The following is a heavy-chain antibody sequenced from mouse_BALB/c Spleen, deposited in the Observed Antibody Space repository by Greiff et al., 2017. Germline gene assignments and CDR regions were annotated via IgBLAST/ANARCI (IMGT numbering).Heavy chain of an antibody. CDR2: IYPGNSDT. CDR3: TRLRRGDYYAMDY. V-gene: IGHV1-5*01. J-gene: IGHJ4*01. Sequence: VHVKQSGTVLARPGASVKMSCKASGYTFTSYWMHWVKQRPGQGLEWVGAIYPGNSDTSYNQKFKGKAKLTAVTSTSTAYMELSSLTNEDSAVYYCTRLRRGDYYAMDYWGQGTSVTVSS. CDR1: GYTFTSYW. D-gene: IGHD2-12*01.